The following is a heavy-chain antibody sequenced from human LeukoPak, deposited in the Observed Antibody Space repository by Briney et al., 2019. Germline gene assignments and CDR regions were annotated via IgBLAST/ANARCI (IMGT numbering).Heavy chain of an antibody. CDR1: GGSISGYY. CDR3: ARVGSSSWYVWFDP. CDR2: IYYGGST. V-gene: IGHV4-59*01. D-gene: IGHD6-13*01. Sequence: SETLSLTCTVSGGSISGYYWSWIRQPPGKGLEWVGYIYYGGSTNYNPSLKSRVTISVDTSKTQFSLKLSSVTAADTAVYYCARVGSSSWYVWFDPWGQGTLVTVSS. J-gene: IGHJ5*02.